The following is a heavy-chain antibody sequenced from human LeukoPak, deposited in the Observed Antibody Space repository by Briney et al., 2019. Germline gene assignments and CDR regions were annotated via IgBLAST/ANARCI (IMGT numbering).Heavy chain of an antibody. CDR2: ISSSSSYI. CDR3: ARVCGDWPKYYFDC. Sequence: GGSLRLSCAASGFTFSSYSMNWVRQAPGKGLEWVSSISSSSSYIYYADSVKGRFTVSRDNAKNSLYLQMNSLRAEDTALYYCARVCGDWPKYYFDCWGQGTLVTVSS. D-gene: IGHD2-21*02. V-gene: IGHV3-21*01. J-gene: IGHJ4*02. CDR1: GFTFSSYS.